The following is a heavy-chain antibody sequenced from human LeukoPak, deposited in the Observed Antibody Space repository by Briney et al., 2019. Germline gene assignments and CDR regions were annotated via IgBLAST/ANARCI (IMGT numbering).Heavy chain of an antibody. J-gene: IGHJ6*03. V-gene: IGHV4-34*01. CDR1: GGSFSNYY. CDR3: ARRWNYGRNYYIDV. D-gene: IGHD1-7*01. Sequence: PSETLSLTCAVYGGSFSNYYWSWIRQTPGKGMEWIGEINDSGRTNYNPSLMSRVTVSVDTSKNQFSLGLTSVTATDTAVYYCARRWNYGRNYYIDVWGKGATVSVSS. CDR2: INDSGRT.